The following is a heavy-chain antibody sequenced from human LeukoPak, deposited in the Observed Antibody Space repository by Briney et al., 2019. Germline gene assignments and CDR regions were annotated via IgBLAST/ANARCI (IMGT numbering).Heavy chain of an antibody. CDR3: ARAGLFDY. Sequence: GGALKISCKGSGCSFTSYWIGWVRQMPGKGLEWMGIIYPGDSDTRYSPSFQGQITISADKSISTAYLQWSILKASDTAMYYCARAGLFDYWGQGTLVTVSS. CDR1: GCSFTSYW. J-gene: IGHJ4*02. V-gene: IGHV5-51*01. CDR2: IYPGDSDT.